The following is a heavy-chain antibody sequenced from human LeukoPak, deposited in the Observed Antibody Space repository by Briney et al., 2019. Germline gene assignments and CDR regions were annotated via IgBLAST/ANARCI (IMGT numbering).Heavy chain of an antibody. Sequence: GGSLRLSCEVSGFTVSSNYTTWVRQAPGKGLEWVSVIYSGGSTYYADSVKGRLTISRDNSKNTLYLQMNSLRAEDTAVYYCARGGGIMITFGGVIVDYWGQGTLVTVSS. D-gene: IGHD3-16*02. CDR3: ARGGGIMITFGGVIVDY. CDR1: GFTVSSNY. J-gene: IGHJ4*02. CDR2: IYSGGST. V-gene: IGHV3-66*01.